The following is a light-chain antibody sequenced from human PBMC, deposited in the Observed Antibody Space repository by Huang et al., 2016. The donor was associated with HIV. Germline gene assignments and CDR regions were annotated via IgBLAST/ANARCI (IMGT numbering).Light chain of an antibody. Sequence: DIQMTQSPSSLSASIGDRVTITCRASRHSYSYLTWYQHRPGKGPKRRIYDAANLEVGVPARFSGSGSGRNFTRIISSLQPEDFATYYCQQYDSLPRTFGPGTKV. CDR3: QQYDSLPRT. CDR1: RHSYSY. J-gene: IGKJ3*01. V-gene: IGKV1-33*01. CDR2: DAA.